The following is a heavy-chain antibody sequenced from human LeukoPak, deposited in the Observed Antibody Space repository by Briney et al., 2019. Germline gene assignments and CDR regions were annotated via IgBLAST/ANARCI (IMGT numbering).Heavy chain of an antibody. Sequence: GGSLRLSCVSSGFSVSTSYISWVRQAPGKGLEWVSVIHDDGTTHYADSVKGRFTISRDNAKNTLYLQMNSLRAEDTAVYYCARVDYYDSSGYLTYYYYYYMDVWGKGTTVTVSS. J-gene: IGHJ6*03. CDR3: ARVDYYDSSGYLTYYYYYYMDV. V-gene: IGHV3-53*01. CDR1: GFSVSTSY. D-gene: IGHD3-22*01. CDR2: IHDDGTT.